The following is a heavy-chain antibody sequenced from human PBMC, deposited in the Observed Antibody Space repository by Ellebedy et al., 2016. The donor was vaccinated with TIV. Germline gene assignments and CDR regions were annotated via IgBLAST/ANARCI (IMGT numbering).Heavy chain of an antibody. CDR1: GFNFAEHS. CDR3: TSSTWYSDS. V-gene: IGHV3-7*01. D-gene: IGHD2-2*01. Sequence: GGSLRLSXAASGFNFAEHSMGWIRQAPGKGLEWVGNINQAGTKKNYGDSVKGRFTISRDNAKNSLYLQMDSLRAEDTALYYCTSSTWYSDSWGQGTLVTVSS. J-gene: IGHJ4*02. CDR2: INQAGTKK.